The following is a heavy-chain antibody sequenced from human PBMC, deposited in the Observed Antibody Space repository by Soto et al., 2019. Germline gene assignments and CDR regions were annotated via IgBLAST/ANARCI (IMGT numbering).Heavy chain of an antibody. CDR2: ISDSGSTM. CDR1: GFSFSSFE. D-gene: IGHD4-17*01. CDR3: VRSTVTSD. V-gene: IGHV3-48*03. J-gene: IGHJ4*02. Sequence: EVILVESGGGLARPGGSLRLSCATSGFSFSSFEMIWVRQAPGKGLEWISYISDSGSTMYYADSVKGRFTISRDNAKNSLYLQMSSLRVEDTALYYCVRSTVTSDWGQGTQVTVSS.